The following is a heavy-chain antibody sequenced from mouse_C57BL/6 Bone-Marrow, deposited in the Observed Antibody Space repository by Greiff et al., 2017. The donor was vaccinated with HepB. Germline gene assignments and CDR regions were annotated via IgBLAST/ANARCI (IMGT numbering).Heavy chain of an antibody. Sequence: LEWVATISDGGRYTYYPDNVKGRFTISRDNAKNNLYLQMSHLKSEDTAMYYCARDYSDYWGQGTSVTVSS. CDR2: ISDGGRYT. J-gene: IGHJ4*01. CDR3: ARDYSDY. D-gene: IGHD2-1*01. V-gene: IGHV5-4*01.